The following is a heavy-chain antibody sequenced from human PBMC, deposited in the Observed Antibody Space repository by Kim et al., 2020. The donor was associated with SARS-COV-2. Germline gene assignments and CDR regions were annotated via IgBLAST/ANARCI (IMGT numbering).Heavy chain of an antibody. CDR3: AREDYNDYQWGVFDS. D-gene: IGHD4-17*01. J-gene: IGHJ4*02. Sequence: GGSLRLSCAASGFTFINYAMGWVRQAPGKGLEWVSGISGNGSNTFYPDSVKGRFTITRDNSKNTLYLQMNRVTAEDTAVYYCAREDYNDYQWGVFDSWGQGTLVT. CDR1: GFTFINYA. CDR2: ISGNGSNT. V-gene: IGHV3-23*01.